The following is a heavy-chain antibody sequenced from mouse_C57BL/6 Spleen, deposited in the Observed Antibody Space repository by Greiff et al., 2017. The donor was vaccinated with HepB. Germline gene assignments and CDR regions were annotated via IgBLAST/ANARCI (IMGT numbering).Heavy chain of an antibody. V-gene: IGHV1-82*01. Sequence: VQLQQSGPELVKPGASVKISCKASGYAFSSSWMHWVKQRPGKGLAWIGRIYPGDGDTNYNGKLKGKATLTADKSSSTSYMQLSSRTSEDAAVYCCAREITTVPFADWGQGTLVTVAA. D-gene: IGHD1-1*01. J-gene: IGHJ3*01. CDR3: AREITTVPFAD. CDR2: IYPGDGDT. CDR1: GYAFSSSW.